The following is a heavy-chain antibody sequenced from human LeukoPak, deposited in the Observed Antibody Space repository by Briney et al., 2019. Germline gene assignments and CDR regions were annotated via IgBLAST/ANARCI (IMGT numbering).Heavy chain of an antibody. V-gene: IGHV3-53*01. J-gene: IGHJ5*02. Sequence: GGSLRLSCAASGFTVSSNYMSWVRQAPGKGLEWVSVIYSGGSTYYADSVKGRFTISRDNSKNTLYLQMNSLRAEDTAMYYCARVSYYDFWSAYGGYWFDPWGQGTLVTVSS. CDR2: IYSGGST. CDR3: ARVSYYDFWSAYGGYWFDP. CDR1: GFTVSSNY. D-gene: IGHD3-3*01.